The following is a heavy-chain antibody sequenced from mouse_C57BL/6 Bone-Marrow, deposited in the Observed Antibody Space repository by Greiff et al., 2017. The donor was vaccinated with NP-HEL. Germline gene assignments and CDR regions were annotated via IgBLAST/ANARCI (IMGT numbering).Heavy chain of an antibody. CDR3: ARLRRATAQGAMDY. J-gene: IGHJ4*01. V-gene: IGHV5-9*01. Sequence: EVKLMESGGGLVKPGGSLKLSCAASGFTFSSYTMSWVRQTPEKRLEWVATISGGGGNTYYPDSVKGRFTISRDNAKNTLYLQMSRLRSEDTALYYCARLRRATAQGAMDYWGQGTSVTVSS. CDR2: ISGGGGNT. D-gene: IGHD3-1*01. CDR1: GFTFSSYT.